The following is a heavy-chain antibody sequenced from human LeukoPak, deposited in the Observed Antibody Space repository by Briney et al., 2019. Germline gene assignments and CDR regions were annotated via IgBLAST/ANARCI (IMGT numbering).Heavy chain of an antibody. Sequence: GGSLRLSCAASGFTFSSYAMSWVRQAPGKGLEWVSAISGSGGSTYYADSVKGRFTISRDNSKNTLYLQMNSLRAEDTAVYYCAKDYYDFWSGYYLYYYYGMDVWGQGTTVTVSS. CDR1: GFTFSSYA. D-gene: IGHD3-3*01. J-gene: IGHJ6*02. CDR3: AKDYYDFWSGYYLYYYYGMDV. CDR2: ISGSGGST. V-gene: IGHV3-23*01.